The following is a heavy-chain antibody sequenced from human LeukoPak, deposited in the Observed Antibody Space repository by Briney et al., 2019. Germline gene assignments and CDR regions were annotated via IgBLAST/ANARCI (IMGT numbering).Heavy chain of an antibody. CDR2: IYYSGST. D-gene: IGHD1-26*01. CDR3: ARHRWVGAHYPDAFDI. V-gene: IGHV4-59*08. CDR1: GGSISSYY. Sequence: SETLSLTCTVSGGSISSYYWSWIRQPPGKGLEWIGYIYYSGSTNYNPSLKSRVTISVDTSKNQFSLKLSSVTAADTAVYYCARHRWVGAHYPDAFDIWGQGTMVTVSS. J-gene: IGHJ3*02.